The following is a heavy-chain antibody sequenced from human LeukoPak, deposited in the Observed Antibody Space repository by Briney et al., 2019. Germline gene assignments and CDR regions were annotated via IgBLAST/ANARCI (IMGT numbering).Heavy chain of an antibody. J-gene: IGHJ4*02. Sequence: ASVKVSCKASGYTLTELSMHWVRQAPGKGLEWMGGFDPEDGETIYAQKFQGRVTMTEDTSTDTAYMELSSLRSEDTAVCYCATTLYCSSTSCREIDYWGQGTLVTVSS. CDR3: ATTLYCSSTSCREIDY. CDR1: GYTLTELS. CDR2: FDPEDGET. V-gene: IGHV1-24*01. D-gene: IGHD2-2*01.